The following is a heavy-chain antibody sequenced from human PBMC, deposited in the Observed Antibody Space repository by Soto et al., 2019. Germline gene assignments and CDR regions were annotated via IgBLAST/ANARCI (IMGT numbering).Heavy chain of an antibody. J-gene: IGHJ4*02. CDR3: ARYSGYDLTLDY. Sequence: GGSLRLSCAASGFTFSSYAMHWVRQAPGKGLEWVAVISYDGSNKYYADSVKGRFTISRDNSKNTLYLQMNSLGAEDTAVYYCARYSGYDLTLDYWGQGTLVTVSS. V-gene: IGHV3-30-3*01. CDR1: GFTFSSYA. CDR2: ISYDGSNK. D-gene: IGHD5-12*01.